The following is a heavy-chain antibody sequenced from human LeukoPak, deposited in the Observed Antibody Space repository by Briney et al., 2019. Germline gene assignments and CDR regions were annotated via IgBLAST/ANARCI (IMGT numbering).Heavy chain of an antibody. Sequence: GGSLRLSCTASGFVFSTYSMSWVRQAPGKGLEWVSSIGGIYVETFYADSVQGRFTISRDNSKNTLYLQLNNLRAEDSAIYHCAKDYGPGIVGTMGAYWGQGTLVTVSS. CDR2: IGGIYVET. J-gene: IGHJ4*02. CDR3: AKDYGPGIVGTMGAY. D-gene: IGHD1-26*01. CDR1: GFVFSTYS. V-gene: IGHV3-23*01.